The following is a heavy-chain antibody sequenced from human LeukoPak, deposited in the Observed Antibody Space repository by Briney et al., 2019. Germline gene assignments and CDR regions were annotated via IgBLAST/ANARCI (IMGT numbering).Heavy chain of an antibody. D-gene: IGHD5-12*01. V-gene: IGHV4-39*07. CDR2: TYSSGST. Sequence: KPSETLSLTCNVSGVSISSSSYYWGWIRQPPGKGLEWIGSTYSSGSTYYNSSLKSRVTISVDTSKNQFSLKLSSVTAADTAVYYCARKRGYSGFPLLIPRTRTQNYFDYWGQGTLVTVSS. J-gene: IGHJ4*02. CDR1: GVSISSSSYY. CDR3: ARKRGYSGFPLLIPRTRTQNYFDY.